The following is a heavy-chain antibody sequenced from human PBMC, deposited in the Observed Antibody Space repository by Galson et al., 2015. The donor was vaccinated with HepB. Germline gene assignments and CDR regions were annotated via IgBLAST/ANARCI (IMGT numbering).Heavy chain of an antibody. D-gene: IGHD3-22*01. CDR1: GFTFNNYA. V-gene: IGHV3-30*04. CDR3: ARDFRSYYDSSGYYAFPPYYFDY. J-gene: IGHJ4*02. Sequence: SLRLSCAASGFTFNNYAMHWVRQAPGKGLEWVALISYDGSNKYYADSVKGRFTISRDNSKNTLYLQMNSLRPEDTAVYYCARDFRSYYDSSGYYAFPPYYFDYWGQGTLVTVSS. CDR2: ISYDGSNK.